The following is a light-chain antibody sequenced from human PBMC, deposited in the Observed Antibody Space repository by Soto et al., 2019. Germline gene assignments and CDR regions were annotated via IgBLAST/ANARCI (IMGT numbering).Light chain of an antibody. CDR3: MQSLEIPPT. CDR1: QSFLDSADGNTY. V-gene: IGKV2D-29*02. CDR2: EVS. Sequence: IVMTQTPLSLPFTPAEPSSISCRSSQSFLDSADGNTYLDWYVQKPGQSPQLLIYEVSNRLSGVPDRFSGSGSRTDFTLRISRVEAEDVGVYYCMQSLEIPPTFGQGTRLEIK. J-gene: IGKJ5*01.